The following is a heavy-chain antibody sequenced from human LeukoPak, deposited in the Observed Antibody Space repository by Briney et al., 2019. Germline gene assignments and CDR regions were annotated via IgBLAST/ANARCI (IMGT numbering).Heavy chain of an antibody. Sequence: PSETLSLTCTVSGGSISSYYWSWIRQPPGKGLEWIGSIYYSGSTYYNPSLKSRVTISVDTSKNQFSLKLSSVTAADTAVYYCARDPPMVRGVIRGGDYWGQGTLVTVSS. V-gene: IGHV4-59*12. CDR2: IYYSGST. CDR3: ARDPPMVRGVIRGGDY. D-gene: IGHD3-10*01. J-gene: IGHJ4*02. CDR1: GGSISSYY.